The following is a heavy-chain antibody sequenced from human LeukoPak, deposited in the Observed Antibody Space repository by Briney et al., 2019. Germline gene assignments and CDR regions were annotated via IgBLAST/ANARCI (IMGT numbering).Heavy chain of an antibody. D-gene: IGHD6-13*01. J-gene: IGHJ6*02. CDR1: GFTFSSYA. CDR3: AKGDEQLVYRMNYGMDV. V-gene: IGHV3-23*01. Sequence: GGSLKLSCAASGFTFSSYAMSWVRQAPGKGLEWVSANSGSGGSTYYADSVKGRFTISRDNSKNTLYLQMNSLRARDTAVYYCAKGDEQLVYRMNYGMDVWGQGTTVTVSS. CDR2: NSGSGGST.